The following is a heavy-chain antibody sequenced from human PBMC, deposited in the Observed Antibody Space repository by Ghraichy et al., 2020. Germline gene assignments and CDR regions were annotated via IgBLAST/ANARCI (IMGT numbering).Heavy chain of an antibody. V-gene: IGHV3-43*02. CDR1: GFTFDDYA. CDR3: AKGADRPSRYNWKGYYYYGMDV. Sequence: GGSLRLSCAASGFTFDDYAMHWVRQAPGKGLEWVSLISGDGGSTYYADSVKGRFTISRDNSKNSLYLQMNSLRTEDTALYYCAKGADRPSRYNWKGYYYYGMDVWGQGTTVTVSS. J-gene: IGHJ6*02. CDR2: ISGDGGST. D-gene: IGHD1-1*01.